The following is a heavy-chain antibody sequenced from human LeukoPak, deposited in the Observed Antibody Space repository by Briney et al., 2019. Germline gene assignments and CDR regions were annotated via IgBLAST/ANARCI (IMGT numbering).Heavy chain of an antibody. CDR2: ISYNGNT. J-gene: IGHJ4*02. CDR1: GGSISTYY. Sequence: RPSETLSLTCSVSGGSISTYYWSWIRQPPGKGLGWIGYISYNGNTNYNPSLKSRVTISVDTSKNQFSLKLSSVTAADTAVYYCARVSSSFYFYFDYWGQGTLVTVSS. D-gene: IGHD3-22*01. CDR3: ARVSSSFYFYFDY. V-gene: IGHV4-59*01.